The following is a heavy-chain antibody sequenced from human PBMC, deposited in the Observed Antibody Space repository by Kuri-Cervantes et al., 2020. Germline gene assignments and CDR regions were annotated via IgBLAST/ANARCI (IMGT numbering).Heavy chain of an antibody. CDR3: ASKEYYYDSSGYYTNWYFDL. J-gene: IGHJ2*01. Sequence: SETLSLTCTVSGGSISSYYWSWIRQPPGKGLEWIGYIYYSGSTNYNPSLKSRVTISVDTSKNQLSLKLSSVTAADTAVYYCASKEYYYDSSGYYTNWYFDLWGRGTLVTVSS. D-gene: IGHD3-22*01. CDR2: IYYSGST. V-gene: IGHV4-59*12. CDR1: GGSISSYY.